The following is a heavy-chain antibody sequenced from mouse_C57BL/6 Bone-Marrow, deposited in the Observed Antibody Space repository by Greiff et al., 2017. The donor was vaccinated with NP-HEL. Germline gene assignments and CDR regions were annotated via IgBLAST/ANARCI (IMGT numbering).Heavy chain of an antibody. Sequence: QVQLQQSGPELVKPGASVKISCKASGYAFSSSWMNWVKQRPGKGLEWIGRIYPGDGDTNYNGKFKGKATLTADKSSSTAYMQLSSLTSEDSAVYCCARSYGSSYYFDYWGQGTTLTVSS. CDR3: ARSYGSSYYFDY. CDR1: GYAFSSSW. CDR2: IYPGDGDT. V-gene: IGHV1-82*01. J-gene: IGHJ2*01. D-gene: IGHD1-1*01.